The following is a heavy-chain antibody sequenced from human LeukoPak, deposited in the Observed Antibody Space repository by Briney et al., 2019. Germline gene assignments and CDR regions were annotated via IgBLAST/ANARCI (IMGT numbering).Heavy chain of an antibody. Sequence: GGSLRLSCAASGFTFSSYGMSWVRQAPGKGLEWVSAISGSGDSTYYADSVKGRFTISRDNSKNTLYLQMNSLRAEDTAVYYCAKEWGDGYNYHYFDYWGQGTLVTVSS. CDR2: ISGSGDST. CDR1: GFTFSSYG. V-gene: IGHV3-23*01. D-gene: IGHD5-24*01. CDR3: AKEWGDGYNYHYFDY. J-gene: IGHJ4*02.